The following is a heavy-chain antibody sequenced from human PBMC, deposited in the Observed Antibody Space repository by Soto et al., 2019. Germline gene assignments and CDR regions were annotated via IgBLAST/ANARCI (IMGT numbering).Heavy chain of an antibody. CDR3: ARALDFWRAYFDY. Sequence: PGGSLRLSCAASGFTFSSYAMHWVRQAPGKGLEYVSVISSNGGSTYYANSVKGGFTISRDNSKNTLYLQMNSLRTEDTAVYYCARALDFWRAYFDYWGQGSLVTVSS. J-gene: IGHJ4*02. V-gene: IGHV3-64*01. D-gene: IGHD3-3*01. CDR2: ISSNGGST. CDR1: GFTFSSYA.